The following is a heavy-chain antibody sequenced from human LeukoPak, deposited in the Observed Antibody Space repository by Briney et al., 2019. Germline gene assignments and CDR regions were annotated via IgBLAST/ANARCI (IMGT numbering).Heavy chain of an antibody. Sequence: PGGSLRLSCAASGFTFSSYAMSWVRQAPGKGLEWVSALSGSGGSTYYADSVKGRFTISRDNSKNTLYLQMNSLRAEDTAVYYCAKDPPVYGDSNVYYFDYWGQGTLVTVSS. CDR3: AKDPPVYGDSNVYYFDY. D-gene: IGHD4-17*01. CDR2: LSGSGGST. CDR1: GFTFSSYA. V-gene: IGHV3-23*01. J-gene: IGHJ4*02.